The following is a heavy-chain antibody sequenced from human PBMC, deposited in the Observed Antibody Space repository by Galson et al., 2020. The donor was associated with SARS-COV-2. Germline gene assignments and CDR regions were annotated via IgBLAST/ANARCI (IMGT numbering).Heavy chain of an antibody. J-gene: IGHJ4*02. V-gene: IGHV3-74*01. CDR2: INSDGSST. CDR3: ASSNPYYDILPGYLPLFDY. CDR1: GFTFSSYW. D-gene: IGHD3-9*01. Sequence: GESLKISCAASGFTFSSYWMHWVRQAPGKGLVWVSRINSDGSSTSYADSVKGRFTISRDNAKNTLYLQMNSLRAEDTAVYYCASSNPYYDILPGYLPLFDYWGQGTLVTVSS.